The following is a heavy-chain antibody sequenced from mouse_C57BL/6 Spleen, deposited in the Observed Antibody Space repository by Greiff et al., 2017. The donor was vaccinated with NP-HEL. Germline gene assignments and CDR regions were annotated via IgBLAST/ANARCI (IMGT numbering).Heavy chain of an antibody. Sequence: QVQLQQSGPELVKPGASVKISCKASGYAFSSSWLNWVKQRPGKGLEWIGRIYPGDGDTNYTGKFKGKATLTADKSSSTAYMQLSSRTSEDSAVYFCAEGHYGNPFDDWGKGTTLTVSS. D-gene: IGHD2-1*01. V-gene: IGHV1-82*01. CDR1: GYAFSSSW. CDR3: AEGHYGNPFDD. J-gene: IGHJ2*01. CDR2: IYPGDGDT.